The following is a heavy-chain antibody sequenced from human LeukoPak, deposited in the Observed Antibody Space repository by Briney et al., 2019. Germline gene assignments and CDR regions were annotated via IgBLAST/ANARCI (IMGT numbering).Heavy chain of an antibody. CDR2: LYSDGRT. V-gene: IGHV3-53*01. J-gene: IGHJ4*02. Sequence: GGSLRLSCAASGFTFSTYSMNWVRQAPGKGLEWVSVLYSDGRTYYADSVKDRFTISRDTSKNTLYLQVNSLRAEDTAIYYCARGGGYYPIDYWGQGTLVTVSS. D-gene: IGHD1-26*01. CDR1: GFTFSTYS. CDR3: ARGGGYYPIDY.